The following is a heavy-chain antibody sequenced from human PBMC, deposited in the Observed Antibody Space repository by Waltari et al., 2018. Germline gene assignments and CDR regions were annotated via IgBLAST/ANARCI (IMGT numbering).Heavy chain of an antibody. Sequence: EVQLVESGGGLVQPGGSLRLACAASGFTFSSYEMNWVRQAPGKGLEWVSYISSSGSTIYYADSVKGRFTISRDNAKNSLYLQMNSLRAEDTAVYYCARPESIVGATGRGYWGQGTLVTVSS. CDR3: ARPESIVGATGRGY. CDR2: ISSSGSTI. J-gene: IGHJ4*02. CDR1: GFTFSSYE. V-gene: IGHV3-48*03. D-gene: IGHD1-26*01.